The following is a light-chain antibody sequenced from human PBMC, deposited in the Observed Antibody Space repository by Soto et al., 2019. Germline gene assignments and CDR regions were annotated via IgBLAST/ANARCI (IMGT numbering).Light chain of an antibody. CDR1: QPVGDS. CDR2: KAS. J-gene: IGKJ1*01. Sequence: DIQVTQSPSTLSASVGDRVTITCRASQPVGDSLAWFQQTPGKAPRLLIYKASTLQGGVPSRFNGSGSGTEFTLTISSLQPDDFATYYCQQYNSYSTFGQGTKVDIK. CDR3: QQYNSYST. V-gene: IGKV1-5*03.